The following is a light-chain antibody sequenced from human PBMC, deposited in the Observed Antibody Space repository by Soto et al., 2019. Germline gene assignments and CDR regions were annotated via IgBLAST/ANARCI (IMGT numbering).Light chain of an antibody. CDR3: SSHEGANNFYV. V-gene: IGLV2-8*01. J-gene: IGLJ1*01. CDR2: EVS. CDR1: SSDICAYDY. Sequence: QSVLTQPPSASGAPGQSVTISCTGTSSDICAYDYVSWYQQHLGKVPKLMIYEVSKRPSGVPDRFSASKSGNTASLTVSGLQAEDEADYYCSSHEGANNFYVFGTGTKVTVL.